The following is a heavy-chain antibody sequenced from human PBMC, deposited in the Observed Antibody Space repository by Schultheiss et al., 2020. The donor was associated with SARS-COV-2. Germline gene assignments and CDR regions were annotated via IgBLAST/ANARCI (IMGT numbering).Heavy chain of an antibody. CDR1: GGSISSSNW. J-gene: IGHJ6*03. V-gene: IGHV4-4*02. CDR3: ARGSTIFGVVIRYYYYYYMDV. CDR2: IYHSGST. D-gene: IGHD3-3*01. Sequence: SETLSLTCAVSGGSISSSNWWSWVRQPPGKGLEWIGEIYHSGSTNYNPSLKSRVTISVDKSKNQFSLKLSSVTAADTAVYYCARGSTIFGVVIRYYYYYYMDVWGKGTTVTVSS.